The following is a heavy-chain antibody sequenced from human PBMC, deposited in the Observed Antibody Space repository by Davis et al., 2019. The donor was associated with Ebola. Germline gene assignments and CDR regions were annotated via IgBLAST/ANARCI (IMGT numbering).Heavy chain of an antibody. CDR3: VGPGGYSSAYNLYFQH. CDR2: INAGNGNT. D-gene: IGHD6-19*01. CDR1: GYTFTTYA. J-gene: IGHJ1*01. V-gene: IGHV1-3*01. Sequence: ASVKVSCKASGYTFTTYAIDWVRQAPGQRPEWMGWINAGNGNTKYSEKFQGRVTITADKSTSTAYMELSSLRSEDTAVYYCVGPGGYSSAYNLYFQHWGQGTLVTVSS.